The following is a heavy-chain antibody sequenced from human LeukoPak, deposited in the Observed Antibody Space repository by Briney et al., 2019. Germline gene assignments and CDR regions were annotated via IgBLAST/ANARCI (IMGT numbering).Heavy chain of an antibody. CDR1: GGSISSGGYY. Sequence: PSQTLSLTCTVSGGSISSGGYYWSWIRQHPGKGLEWIGYIYYSGSTYYNPSLKSRVTISVDTSKNQFSLKLSSATAADTAVYYCAREGLYCGGDCYPPYYYYYYMDVWGKGTTVTVSS. D-gene: IGHD2-21*02. J-gene: IGHJ6*03. V-gene: IGHV4-31*03. CDR2: IYYSGST. CDR3: AREGLYCGGDCYPPYYYYYYMDV.